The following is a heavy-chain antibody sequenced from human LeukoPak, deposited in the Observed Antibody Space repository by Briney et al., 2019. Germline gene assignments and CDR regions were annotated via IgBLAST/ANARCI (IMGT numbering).Heavy chain of an antibody. CDR2: VYKDGKM. V-gene: IGHV3-53*01. D-gene: IGHD2-21*01. Sequence: GGSLRLSCAASGFTVSSTYMSWVRQSPGKGLEWVSVVYKDGKMFYIDSVKGRFAISRDTSKNTVYLQMNNLRAEDTAVYYCTSRHCSGGDCYFAGADPFDHWGQGTLVTISS. J-gene: IGHJ4*02. CDR3: TSRHCSGGDCYFAGADPFDH. CDR1: GFTVSSTY.